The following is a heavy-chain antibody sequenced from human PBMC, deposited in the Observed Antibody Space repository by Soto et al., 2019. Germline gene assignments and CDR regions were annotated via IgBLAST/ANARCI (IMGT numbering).Heavy chain of an antibody. D-gene: IGHD3-10*01. CDR1: GFTFDDYA. CDR3: AKATGPWFGELLGDY. Sequence: GGSLRLSCAASGFTFDDYAMHWVRQAPRKGLEWVSGISWNSGSIGYADSVKGRFTISRDNAKNSLYLQMNSLRAEDTALYYCAKATGPWFGELLGDYWGQGTLVTVSS. V-gene: IGHV3-9*01. CDR2: ISWNSGSI. J-gene: IGHJ4*02.